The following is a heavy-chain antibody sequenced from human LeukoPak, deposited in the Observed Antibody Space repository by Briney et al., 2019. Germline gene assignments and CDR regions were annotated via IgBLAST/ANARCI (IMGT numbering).Heavy chain of an antibody. D-gene: IGHD5-18*01. CDR2: IYYSGST. CDR1: GGSISSSSYY. Sequence: SETLSLTCTVSGGSISSSSYYWGWIRQPPGKGLEWIGSIYYSGSTYYNPSLKSRVTISVDTSKNQFSLKLSSVTAADTAVYYCASLPLSDTAPPNGFQHWGQGTLVTVSS. V-gene: IGHV4-39*01. J-gene: IGHJ1*01. CDR3: ASLPLSDTAPPNGFQH.